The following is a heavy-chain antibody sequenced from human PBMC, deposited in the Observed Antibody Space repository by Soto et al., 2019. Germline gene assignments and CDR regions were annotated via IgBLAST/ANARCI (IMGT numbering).Heavy chain of an antibody. Sequence: SETLSLTCTVSGGSMSSYYWSWVRQPPGKGLEWIGYVYYSGSTYYNPSLKSRVTISVDTSKNQFSLKLSSVTAADTAVYYCARHPERGGYPYYMDVWGKGTTVTVSS. V-gene: IGHV4-59*08. CDR2: VYYSGST. CDR3: ARHPERGGYPYYMDV. J-gene: IGHJ6*03. CDR1: GGSMSSYY. D-gene: IGHD1-26*01.